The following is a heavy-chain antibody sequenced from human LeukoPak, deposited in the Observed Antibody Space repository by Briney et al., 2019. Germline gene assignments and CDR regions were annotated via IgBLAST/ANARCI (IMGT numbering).Heavy chain of an antibody. J-gene: IGHJ4*02. CDR1: GGSFSGYY. V-gene: IGHV4-34*01. Sequence: PSETLSLTCAVYGGSFSGYYWSWIRQPPGKGLEWIGEINHSGSTNYNPSLKSRVTISVDTSKNQFSLKLSSVTAADTAVYYCARYYYDLYDYWGQGTLVTVSS. D-gene: IGHD3-22*01. CDR3: ARYYYDLYDY. CDR2: INHSGST.